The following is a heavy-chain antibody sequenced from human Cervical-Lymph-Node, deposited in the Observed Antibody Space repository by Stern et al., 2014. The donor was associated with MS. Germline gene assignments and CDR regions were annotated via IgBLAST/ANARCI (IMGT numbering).Heavy chain of an antibody. CDR2: LYWNDDK. CDR1: GFSLSTSGVG. D-gene: IGHD3-10*01. Sequence: ESGPPLVKPTQTLTLTCTFSGFSLSTSGVGVGWIRQPPGKALEWLALLYWNDDKRYSPSLKSRLTITKDTSKNQVVLTMTNMDPVDTATYYCAHSIDYYGSGSYYNFDYWGQGTLVTVSS. CDR3: AHSIDYYGSGSYYNFDY. J-gene: IGHJ4*02. V-gene: IGHV2-5*01.